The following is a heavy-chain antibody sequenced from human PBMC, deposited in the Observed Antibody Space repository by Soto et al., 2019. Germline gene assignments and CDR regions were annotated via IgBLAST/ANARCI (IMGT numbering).Heavy chain of an antibody. J-gene: IGHJ4*02. D-gene: IGHD4-17*01. CDR3: AKDHLTTTVTTVGY. CDR1: GFTFSNYG. Sequence: QVQLVESGGGVVQPGRSLRLSCAASGFTFSNYGMHWVRQAPGKGLGWVAVISYHGSDKYYADSVKGRFTISRDNSKNTLYLQMDSLRAEAAAVYYCAKDHLTTTVTTVGYWGQGTLVTVSS. V-gene: IGHV3-30*18. CDR2: ISYHGSDK.